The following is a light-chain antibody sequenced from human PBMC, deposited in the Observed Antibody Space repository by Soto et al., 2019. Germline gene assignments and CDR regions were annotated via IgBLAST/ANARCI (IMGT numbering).Light chain of an antibody. J-gene: IGLJ6*01. Sequence: QSVLTQYASVSGSPGQSISISCTGTRGDIGPYNYVSWYQYRPGKAPKLLIFDVSSRPSGISNRFSGSKSGNTAYLTISGLQAEDEADYYCASYSTGDTLYVFGSGTQLTVL. CDR3: ASYSTGDTLYV. CDR1: RGDIGPYNY. CDR2: DVS. V-gene: IGLV2-14*01.